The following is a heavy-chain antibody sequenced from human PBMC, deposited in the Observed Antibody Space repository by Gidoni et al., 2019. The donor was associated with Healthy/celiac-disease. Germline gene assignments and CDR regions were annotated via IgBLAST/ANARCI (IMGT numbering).Heavy chain of an antibody. CDR1: GGPFRTYA. CDR2: IIPIFGTA. Sequence: QVQLVQSGAEVKKPGSSVKVSCKASGGPFRTYAISWVRQDPGQGLEWMGGIIPIFGTANYAQKFQGRVTITADESTSTAYMELSSLRSEDTAVYYCARLSPRIVVVPAAPYYYGMDVWGQGTTVTVSS. CDR3: ARLSPRIVVVPAAPYYYGMDV. D-gene: IGHD2-2*01. V-gene: IGHV1-69*01. J-gene: IGHJ6*02.